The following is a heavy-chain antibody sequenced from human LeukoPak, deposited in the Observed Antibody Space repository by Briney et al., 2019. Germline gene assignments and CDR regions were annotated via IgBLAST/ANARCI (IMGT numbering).Heavy chain of an antibody. Sequence: PVASVKVSCKASGYTFTSYYLHWVRQAPGQGLEWMGTINLSGDRTSYAQKIQGRVTMTRDTSTSTVYMELRSLRSDDTAVYYCARDAYCGGDCYSDYWGQGTLVTVSS. D-gene: IGHD2-21*02. CDR1: GYTFTSYY. V-gene: IGHV1-46*01. CDR3: ARDAYCGGDCYSDY. J-gene: IGHJ4*02. CDR2: INLSGDRT.